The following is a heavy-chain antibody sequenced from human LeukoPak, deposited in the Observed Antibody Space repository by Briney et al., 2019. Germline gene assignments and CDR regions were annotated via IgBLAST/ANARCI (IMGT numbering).Heavy chain of an antibody. J-gene: IGHJ4*02. CDR3: ASRDWD. D-gene: IGHD3/OR15-3a*01. CDR1: GFTFSSYS. Sequence: PGGSLRLSCAASGFTFSSYSMNWVRQAPGKGLEWVSYVSSSSSTIYYADSVKGRFTISRDNAKNSLYLQMNSLRAEDTAVYYCASRDWDWGQGTLVTVSS. CDR2: VSSSSSTI. V-gene: IGHV3-48*01.